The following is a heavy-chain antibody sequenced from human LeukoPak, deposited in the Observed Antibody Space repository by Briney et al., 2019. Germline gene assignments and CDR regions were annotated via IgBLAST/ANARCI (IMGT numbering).Heavy chain of an antibody. D-gene: IGHD4-23*01. Sequence: GGSLRLSCAASGFIFCSHTMHWVRQAPGKGLEYVSTISSNGGSTYYASSVKGRVTISRDTSKNTLYLQMNSLRAEDTAVYYCAKGRGATVVANFDYWGQGTLVIVSS. V-gene: IGHV3-64*01. J-gene: IGHJ4*02. CDR1: GFIFCSHT. CDR3: AKGRGATVVANFDY. CDR2: ISSNGGST.